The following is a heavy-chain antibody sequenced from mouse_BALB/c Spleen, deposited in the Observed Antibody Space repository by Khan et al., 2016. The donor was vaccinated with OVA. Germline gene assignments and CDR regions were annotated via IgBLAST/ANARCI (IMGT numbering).Heavy chain of an antibody. Sequence: VQGVESGPGLVAPSQSLSITCTVSGFSLSRYNIHWVRQPPGKGLEWLGVIWGGGGTDYNSTLKSRLSIRKDNSKSQVLLKMNSLQTDDTAIYYCARAYYRFDGYYAMDYWGQGTSVTVSS. CDR1: GFSLSRYN. J-gene: IGHJ4*01. CDR2: IWGGGGT. D-gene: IGHD2-14*01. V-gene: IGHV2-6-4*01. CDR3: ARAYYRFDGYYAMDY.